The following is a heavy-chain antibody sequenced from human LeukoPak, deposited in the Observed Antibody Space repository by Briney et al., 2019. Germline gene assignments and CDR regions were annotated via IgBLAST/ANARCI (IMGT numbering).Heavy chain of an antibody. CDR1: GFTFSRYA. D-gene: IGHD1-26*01. J-gene: IGHJ3*02. Sequence: GGSLRLSCAVSGFTFSRYAMSWVRQAPRKGLDWVSAISGSGGSTYYADSVKGRFTISRDNSKNTLYLQMNSLRAEDTAVYYCAKVSSGSYRDAFDMWGQGTMVTVSS. CDR2: ISGSGGST. CDR3: AKVSSGSYRDAFDM. V-gene: IGHV3-23*01.